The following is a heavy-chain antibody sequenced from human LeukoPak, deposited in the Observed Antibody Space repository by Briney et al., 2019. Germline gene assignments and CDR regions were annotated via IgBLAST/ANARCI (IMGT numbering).Heavy chain of an antibody. V-gene: IGHV4-38-2*01. J-gene: IGHJ4*02. CDR1: GFTFDDYG. D-gene: IGHD5-18*01. CDR2: IYYNGST. CDR3: ARARHGYIYGYRPNELGHFFDY. Sequence: GSLRLSCAASGFTFDDYGMSWIRQTPGKGLEWIGSIYYNGSTYYKSSLKSRVTISLDTSKNQFSLKLSSVTAADTAVYYCARARHGYIYGYRPNELGHFFDYWGQGTLVTVSS.